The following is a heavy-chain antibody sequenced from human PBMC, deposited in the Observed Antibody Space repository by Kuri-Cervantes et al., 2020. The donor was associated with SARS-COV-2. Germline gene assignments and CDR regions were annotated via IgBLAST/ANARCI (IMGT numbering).Heavy chain of an antibody. J-gene: IGHJ5*02. CDR1: GGSISSGDYY. CDR3: AKETNYYDRSGYYYAWFDA. Sequence: SETLSLTCTVSGGSISSGDYYWSWIRQPPGKGLEWIGYIYYSGSTYYNPSLKSRVTISVDTSKNQFSLKLTSVTAADTAVYYCAKETNYYDRSGYYYAWFDAWGQGTLVTVSS. V-gene: IGHV4-30-4*08. CDR2: IYYSGST. D-gene: IGHD3-22*01.